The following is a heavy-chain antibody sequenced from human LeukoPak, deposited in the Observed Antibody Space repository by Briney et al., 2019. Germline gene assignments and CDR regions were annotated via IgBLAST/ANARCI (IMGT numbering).Heavy chain of an antibody. CDR3: ARVFGTTIFGIVSKYGNDC. J-gene: IGHJ4*02. D-gene: IGHD3-3*01. V-gene: IGHV7-4-1*02. Sequence: ASVKVSCKASGYTFTSYGISWVRQAPGQGLEWMGWINTKTGNPTYAQDFRGRFVFSLDTSGSTAYLQISSLKAEDTAVYYCARVFGTTIFGIVSKYGNDCWGQGTLVTVSS. CDR2: INTKTGNP. CDR1: GYTFTSYG.